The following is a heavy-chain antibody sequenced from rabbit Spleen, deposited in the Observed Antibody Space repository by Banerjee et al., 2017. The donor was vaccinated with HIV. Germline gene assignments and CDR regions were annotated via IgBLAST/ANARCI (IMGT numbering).Heavy chain of an antibody. D-gene: IGHD4-1*01. CDR2: IYTGSGST. CDR1: GFDFSYYG. V-gene: IGHV1S45*01. CDR3: ARDLAGVIGWNFYL. J-gene: IGHJ4*01. Sequence: QEQLVESGGGLVQPGGSLKLPCKASGFDFSYYGVSWVRQAPGKGLEWIGCIYTGSGSTYYANWAKGRFTITKTSSTTVTLKMTSLTAADTATHFCARDLAGVIGWNFYLWGPGTLVTVS.